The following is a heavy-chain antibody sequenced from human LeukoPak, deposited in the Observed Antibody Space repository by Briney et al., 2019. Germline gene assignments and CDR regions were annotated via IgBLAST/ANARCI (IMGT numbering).Heavy chain of an antibody. CDR2: INGKTGDT. J-gene: IGHJ5*02. CDR1: GYRLTGYY. CDR3: ARDGAVTGSYNWFDP. D-gene: IGHD6-19*01. Sequence: ASVKVSCKASGYRLTGYYMHWVRQAPGQGLEWMGWINGKTGDTRNTEKFQGRVTMTRDTSISTAYMELRSLRSDDSAVYYCARDGAVTGSYNWFDPWGQGTLVTVSS. V-gene: IGHV1-2*02.